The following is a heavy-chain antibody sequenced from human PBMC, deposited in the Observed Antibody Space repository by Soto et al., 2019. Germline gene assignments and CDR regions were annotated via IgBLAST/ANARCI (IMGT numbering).Heavy chain of an antibody. Sequence: ASVKVSCKASVYTFTSYAIHWVRQAPGQRLEWMGWINAGNGNTKYSQKFQGRVTITRDTSASTAYMELSSLRSEDTAVYYCARGTVWFGEFNWFDPWGQGTLVTVSS. J-gene: IGHJ5*02. CDR2: INAGNGNT. CDR1: VYTFTSYA. CDR3: ARGTVWFGEFNWFDP. V-gene: IGHV1-3*01. D-gene: IGHD3-10*01.